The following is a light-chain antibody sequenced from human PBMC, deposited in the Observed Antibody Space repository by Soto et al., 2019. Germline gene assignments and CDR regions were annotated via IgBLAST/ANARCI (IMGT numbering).Light chain of an antibody. Sequence: QSALTQPASVSGSPGQSITISCTGTCSDVGGYNYVSWYQQHPGKAPKLMIYDVSNRPSGVSNRFSGSKSGNTASLTISGLQAEDEADYYCSSYTSSSTVVFGGGTQLTVL. CDR1: CSDVGGYNY. CDR2: DVS. CDR3: SSYTSSSTVV. J-gene: IGLJ2*01. V-gene: IGLV2-14*01.